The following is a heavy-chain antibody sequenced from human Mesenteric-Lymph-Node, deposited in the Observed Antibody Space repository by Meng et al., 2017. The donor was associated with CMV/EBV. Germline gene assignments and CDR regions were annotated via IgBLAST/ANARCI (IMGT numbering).Heavy chain of an antibody. V-gene: IGHV4-34*01. Sequence: QVRCHQRGAGLSTPSQTLSVTCAVHGGSFSGYYWNSIRKSPEKALEWIGEINHSGSTTYNPSFTSRIIISVDTSTNQISLNMRSVTAAETAVYYCARGSSYDILTGYFDYWGQGALVTVSS. D-gene: IGHD3-9*01. J-gene: IGHJ4*02. CDR3: ARGSSYDILTGYFDY. CDR1: GGSFSGYY. CDR2: INHSGST.